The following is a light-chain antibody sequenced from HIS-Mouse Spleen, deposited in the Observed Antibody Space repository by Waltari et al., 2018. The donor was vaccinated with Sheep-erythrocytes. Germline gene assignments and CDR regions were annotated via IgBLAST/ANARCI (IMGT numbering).Light chain of an antibody. CDR3: CSYAGSYNHV. V-gene: IGLV2-11*01. J-gene: IGLJ1*01. CDR1: SSYVGGYNY. Sequence: QSALTQPRSVSGSPGQSVTISCTGTSSYVGGYNYVSWYQQHPGKAPKLMIYDVSKRPSGVPDRFSGSKSGNTASLTISGLQAEDEADYYCCSYAGSYNHVFATGTKVNVL. CDR2: DVS.